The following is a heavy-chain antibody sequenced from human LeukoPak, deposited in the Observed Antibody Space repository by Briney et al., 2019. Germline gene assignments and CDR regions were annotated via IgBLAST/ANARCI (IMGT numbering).Heavy chain of an antibody. CDR2: VSSNGRT. V-gene: IGHV4-59*01. J-gene: IGHJ6*01. CDR3: AREHGYWSYGYYFFVFV. CDR1: GDSISTYY. D-gene: IGHD2/OR15-2a*01. Sequence: SETLSPTCSVSGDSISTYYWSWVRQAQGKGLEWIGHVSSNGRTNYNPSLKSRATISLGTSKSHFSLTLNSMTPADPAIYSGAREHGYWSYGYYFFVFVWGEGTTVTVSS.